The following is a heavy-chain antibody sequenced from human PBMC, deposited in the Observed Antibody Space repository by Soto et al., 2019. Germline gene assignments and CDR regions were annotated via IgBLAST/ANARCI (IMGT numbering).Heavy chain of an antibody. V-gene: IGHV4-38-2*02. D-gene: IGHD1-26*01. Sequence: KPSETLSLTCAVSGYSISGGYFWGWIRQPPGKGLEWIGSIHHRGSTYYNPSLKSRVTISVDTSKNQFSLKLRSVTAADTAVYFCAREVGATARAFDFWGQGTLVTVSS. CDR3: AREVGATARAFDF. J-gene: IGHJ4*02. CDR1: GYSISGGYF. CDR2: IHHRGST.